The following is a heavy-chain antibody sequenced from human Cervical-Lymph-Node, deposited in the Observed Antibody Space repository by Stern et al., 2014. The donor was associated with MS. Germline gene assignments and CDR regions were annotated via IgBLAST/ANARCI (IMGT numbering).Heavy chain of an antibody. J-gene: IGHJ4*02. V-gene: IGHV1-46*01. CDR3: TRAVGGVGRE. CDR1: GYTFTNYY. CDR2: INPNGTVT. D-gene: IGHD3-16*01. Sequence: QVHLVESGPEVTKPGASVMVSCKTSGYTFTNYYIHWVRQAPGQGLEWMGIINPNGTVTASAQKFQGRLTMTRDTSTTTVYMRLITLTSEDTAMHYCTRAVGGVGREWGQGTLVFVSS.